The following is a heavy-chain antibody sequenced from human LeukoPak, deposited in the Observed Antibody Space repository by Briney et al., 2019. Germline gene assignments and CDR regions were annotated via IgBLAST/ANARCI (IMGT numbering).Heavy chain of an antibody. CDR3: AKTMVRGVSGDY. V-gene: IGHV3-30*02. CDR2: MWYDGSKQ. CDR1: GFTFSRYG. D-gene: IGHD3-10*01. J-gene: IGHJ4*02. Sequence: GGSLRLSCATPGFTFSRYGMHWVRQAPGKGLEWVAVMWYDGSKQYYADSVKGRFTISRDNSKNTLYLQMNSLRAEDTAVYYCAKTMVRGVSGDYWGQGTLVTVSS.